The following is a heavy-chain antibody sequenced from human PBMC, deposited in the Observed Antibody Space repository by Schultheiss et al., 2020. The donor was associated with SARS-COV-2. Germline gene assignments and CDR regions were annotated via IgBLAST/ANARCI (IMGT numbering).Heavy chain of an antibody. J-gene: IGHJ4*02. CDR1: GGSISSPSW. CDR3: AREWTAAPFDY. V-gene: IGHV4-4*02. Sequence: SETLSLTCAVSGGSISSPSWWSWVRQPPGEALEWIGEIYHTGDTNYNPSLKTRVTMSVDKSKNQISLSLSAVTAADTAVYYCAREWTAAPFDYWGQGTLVTVSS. CDR2: IYHTGDT. D-gene: IGHD2-2*01.